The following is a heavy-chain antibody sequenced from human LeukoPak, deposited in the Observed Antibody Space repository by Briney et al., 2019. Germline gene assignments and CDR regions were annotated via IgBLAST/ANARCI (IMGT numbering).Heavy chain of an antibody. CDR1: GGSVSSGSYY. J-gene: IGHJ3*02. D-gene: IGHD2-15*01. CDR3: ARDRYCCGGSCYRGDAFDI. V-gene: IGHV4-61*01. Sequence: SETLSLTCTVSGGSVSSGSYYWSWIRQPPGKGLEWIGYIYYSGSTNYNPSLRSRVTISVDTSKNQFSLKLSSVTAADTAVYYCARDRYCCGGSCYRGDAFDIWGQGTMVTVSS. CDR2: IYYSGST.